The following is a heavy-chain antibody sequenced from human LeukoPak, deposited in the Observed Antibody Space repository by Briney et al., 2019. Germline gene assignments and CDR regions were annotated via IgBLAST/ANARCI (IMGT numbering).Heavy chain of an antibody. V-gene: IGHV3-74*01. CDR1: GFTFSSYW. Sequence: GGSLRLSCAASGFTFSSYWMHWVRQAPGKGLVWVSRINTDGSTTSFAGSVKGRFTISRDNAKNTLYLEMNSLRAEDTAVYYCARRKIEAAGNWFDPWGQGTLVTVSS. J-gene: IGHJ5*02. CDR2: INTDGSTT. D-gene: IGHD6-13*01. CDR3: ARRKIEAAGNWFDP.